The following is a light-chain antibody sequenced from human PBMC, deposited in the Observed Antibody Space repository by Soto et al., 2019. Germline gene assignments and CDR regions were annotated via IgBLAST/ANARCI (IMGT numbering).Light chain of an antibody. CDR2: EVS. CDR1: SSDIGTYDY. CDR3: TSYTGDDFTFV. Sequence: QSALTQPPSASGSLGQSVTISCTGSSSDIGTYDYVSWYQQHPGRAPKLIIFEVSKRPLGVPDRFSGSKSGNTASLIVSGLQPDDEAEYHCTSYTGDDFTFVFATGTKVTVL. V-gene: IGLV2-8*01. J-gene: IGLJ1*01.